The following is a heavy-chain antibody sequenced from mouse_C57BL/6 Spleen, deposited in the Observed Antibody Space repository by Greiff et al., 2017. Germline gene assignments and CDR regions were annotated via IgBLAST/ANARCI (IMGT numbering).Heavy chain of an antibody. CDR3: AKGGNYFGGSSFAY. D-gene: IGHD1-1*01. Sequence: VQLQQSGAELMKPGASVKLSCKATGYTFTGYWIEWVKQRPGHGLEWIGEILPGSGSTNYNEKFKGKATFTADTSSNTAYMQRSSLTTEDSAIYYCAKGGNYFGGSSFAYWGQGALVTVSA. CDR1: GYTFTGYW. J-gene: IGHJ3*01. CDR2: ILPGSGST. V-gene: IGHV1-9*01.